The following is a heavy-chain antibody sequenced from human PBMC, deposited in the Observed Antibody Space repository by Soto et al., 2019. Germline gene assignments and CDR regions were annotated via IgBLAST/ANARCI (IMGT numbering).Heavy chain of an antibody. Sequence: LPCAASGLNFISLGSRCVRQAQGKGLEWVVVISYDGSNKYYADSVKGRFTISRDNSKNTLYLQMNSLRAEDTAVYYCARGIQSTWDYYWGQGTLVTVSS. D-gene: IGHD4-4*01. J-gene: IGHJ4*02. V-gene: IGHV3-30*03. CDR3: ARGIQSTWDYY. CDR2: ISYDGSNK. CDR1: GLNFISLG.